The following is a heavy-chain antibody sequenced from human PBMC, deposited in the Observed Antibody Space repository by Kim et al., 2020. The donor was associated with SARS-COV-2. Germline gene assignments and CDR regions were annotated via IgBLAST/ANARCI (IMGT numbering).Heavy chain of an antibody. V-gene: IGHV3-7*01. CDR2: IKRDGSEN. Sequence: GGSLRLSCAASGFTFSTYWMTWVRQAPGKGLEWVANIKRDGSENNYVDSVKGRFTISRDNAKNTLYLQMNSLRPEDTAVYYCARGVLPGYWGQGTLVTVS. D-gene: IGHD3-10*01. CDR1: GFTFSTYW. J-gene: IGHJ4*02. CDR3: ARGVLPGY.